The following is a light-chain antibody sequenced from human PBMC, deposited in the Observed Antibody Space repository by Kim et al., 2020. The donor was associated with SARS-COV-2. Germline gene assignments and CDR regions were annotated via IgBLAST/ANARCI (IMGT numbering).Light chain of an antibody. CDR3: QSYDSNNVI. CDR2: GDN. Sequence: GKTVIISCTGSSSSMASSYVQWYQQRPGSVPTIVIYGDNQRPSGVPDRFSGSIDSSSNSASLTISGLKTEDEADYYCQSYDSNNVIFAGGTQLTVL. V-gene: IGLV6-57*02. J-gene: IGLJ2*01. CDR1: SSSMASSY.